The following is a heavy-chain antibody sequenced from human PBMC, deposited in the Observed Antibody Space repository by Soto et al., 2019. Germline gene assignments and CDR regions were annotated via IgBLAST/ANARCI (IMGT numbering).Heavy chain of an antibody. CDR3: ASDLSGRADV. Sequence: EVQLVESGGGLVRPGGSLRLSCAASGFSFSSYWMHWVRQVPGKGLVWVARMNEDGGTTDYADSVKGRFTISRDNAKNTLYLQMNSPRVEDTAVYYCASDLSGRADVWGQGTTVTVSS. J-gene: IGHJ6*02. V-gene: IGHV3-74*02. D-gene: IGHD3-10*01. CDR2: MNEDGGTT. CDR1: GFSFSSYW.